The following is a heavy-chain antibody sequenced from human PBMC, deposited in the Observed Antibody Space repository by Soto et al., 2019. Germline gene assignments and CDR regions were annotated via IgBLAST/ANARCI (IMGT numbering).Heavy chain of an antibody. Sequence: PSLTCTVSGGSISDGYYWSWIRQHPGKGLEWIGSISDSGSTSYNPSLKSRLTISVDTSKNQFSLNLRSVTAADTAAYYCARRDRSGFSYWFDPWGQGTLVTVSS. CDR3: ARRDRSGFSYWFDP. D-gene: IGHD3-22*01. J-gene: IGHJ5*02. CDR2: ISDSGST. CDR1: GGSISDGYY. V-gene: IGHV4-31*03.